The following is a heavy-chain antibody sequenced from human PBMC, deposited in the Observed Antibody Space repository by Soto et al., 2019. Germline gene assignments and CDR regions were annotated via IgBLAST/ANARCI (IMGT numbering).Heavy chain of an antibody. CDR1: GFTFGDYA. Sequence: NPGGSLRLSCTASGFTFGDYAMSWFRQAPGKGLEWVGFIRSKAYGGTTEYAASVKGRFTISRDDSKSIAYLQMNSLKTEDTAVYYCTIDLEYYDILTGYYMVRPFDYWGQGTLVTVSS. D-gene: IGHD3-9*01. CDR2: IRSKAYGGTT. V-gene: IGHV3-49*05. J-gene: IGHJ4*02. CDR3: TIDLEYYDILTGYYMVRPFDY.